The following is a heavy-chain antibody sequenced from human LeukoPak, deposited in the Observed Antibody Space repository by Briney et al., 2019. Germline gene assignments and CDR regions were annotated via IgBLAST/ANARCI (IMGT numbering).Heavy chain of an antibody. CDR2: IKQDGSEK. CDR1: GISFSSHG. V-gene: IGHV3-7*04. Sequence: GGSLRLSCAASGISFSSHGMHWVRQAPGKGLEWVANIKQDGSEKYYVDSVKGRFTISRDNAKNSLYLQMNSLRAEDTAVYYCARVTALVAGFDYWGQGTLVTVSS. CDR3: ARVTALVAGFDY. D-gene: IGHD5-18*01. J-gene: IGHJ4*02.